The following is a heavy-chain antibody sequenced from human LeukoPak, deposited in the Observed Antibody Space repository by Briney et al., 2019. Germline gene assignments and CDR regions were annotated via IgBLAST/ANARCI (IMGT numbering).Heavy chain of an antibody. D-gene: IGHD3-3*01. V-gene: IGHV1-46*01. CDR1: GYTFTSYY. Sequence: ASVKVSCKASGYTFTSYYMHWVRQAPGQGLEWMGIINPSGGSTSYAQKFQGRVTMTRDTSTSTVYMELSSLRSEDTAVYYCARDERQGPYYDFWSGYLNWGQGTLVTVSS. CDR3: ARDERQGPYYDFWSGYLN. CDR2: INPSGGST. J-gene: IGHJ4*02.